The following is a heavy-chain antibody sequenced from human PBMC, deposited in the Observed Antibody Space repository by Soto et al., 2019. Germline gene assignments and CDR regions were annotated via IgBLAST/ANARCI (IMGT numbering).Heavy chain of an antibody. D-gene: IGHD3-16*02. Sequence: DVQLVESGGGLVRPGGSLRLSCAASGFTFNIYSMNWVRQAPGKGLEWVSYISYSSSTIYYADSVKGRFTISRDNAKNSLYLQMNSLRAEDTAVYYCVRIVGGSPGDYWGQGTLVTVSS. V-gene: IGHV3-48*01. CDR3: VRIVGGSPGDY. CDR2: ISYSSSTI. J-gene: IGHJ4*02. CDR1: GFTFNIYS.